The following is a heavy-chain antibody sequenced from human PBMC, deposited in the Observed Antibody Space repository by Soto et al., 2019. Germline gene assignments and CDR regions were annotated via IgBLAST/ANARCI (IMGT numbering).Heavy chain of an antibody. J-gene: IGHJ4*02. CDR2: IFYPGTN. Sequence: QLHLQESGPGLVKPSETLSLTCSVSGGSISYNSYYWGWIRQPPGKGLEWVGGIFYPGTNYNSPPLKDRVTISMDTSKNSCSLNLTSVTAADTAVYFCARLVVVAPVANVWGQGALVTVSS. CDR1: GGSISYNSYY. D-gene: IGHD2-21*01. CDR3: ARLVVVAPVANV. V-gene: IGHV4-39*02.